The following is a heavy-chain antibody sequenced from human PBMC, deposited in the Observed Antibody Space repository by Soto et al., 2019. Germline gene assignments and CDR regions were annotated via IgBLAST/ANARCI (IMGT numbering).Heavy chain of an antibody. J-gene: IGHJ6*02. CDR1: GFTFSDYY. CDR3: ARSYDFWSGTASTYYYYYGMDV. V-gene: IGHV3-11*01. CDR2: ISSSGSTI. Sequence: GGALRLSCAASGFTFSDYYMSWIRQAPGKGLEWVSYISSSGSTIYYADSVKGRFTISRDNAKNSLYLQMNSLRAEDTAVYYCARSYDFWSGTASTYYYYYGMDVWGQGTTVTV. D-gene: IGHD3-3*01.